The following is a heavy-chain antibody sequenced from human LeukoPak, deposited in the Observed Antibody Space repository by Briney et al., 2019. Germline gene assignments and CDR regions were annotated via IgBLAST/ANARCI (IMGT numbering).Heavy chain of an antibody. CDR3: ARGERSGCYKVY. V-gene: IGHV3-74*01. CDR1: GFTFSSYW. J-gene: IGHJ4*02. Sequence: PGGSLRLSCAASGFTFSSYWMHWVRQAPGKGLVWVSRMNSDGSSTSYADSVKGRFTISRDNAKNTLYLQMNSLRAEDTAVYYCARGERSGCYKVYWGQGTLVTVSS. CDR2: MNSDGSST. D-gene: IGHD3-3*01.